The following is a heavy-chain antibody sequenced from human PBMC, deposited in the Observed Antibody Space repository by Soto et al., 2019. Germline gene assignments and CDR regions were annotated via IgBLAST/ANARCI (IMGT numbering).Heavy chain of an antibody. CDR1: GGSFSGYY. V-gene: IGHV4-34*01. CDR3: ARGRYCLTGRCFPNWFDS. Sequence: SETLSLTCAVYGGSFSGYYWSWIRQPPGKGLEWIGEINHSGSTNYNPSLKSRVTISVDTPKSQFSLTVTSVTAADTAVYFCARGRYCLTGRCFPNWFDSWGQGTLVTVSS. D-gene: IGHD2-15*01. J-gene: IGHJ5*01. CDR2: INHSGST.